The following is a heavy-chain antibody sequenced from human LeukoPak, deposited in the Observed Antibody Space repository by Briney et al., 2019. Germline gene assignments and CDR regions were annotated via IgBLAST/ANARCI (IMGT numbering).Heavy chain of an antibody. CDR1: GYTFTGYY. CDR2: INPNSGGT. D-gene: IGHD6-19*01. J-gene: IGHJ4*02. V-gene: IGHV1-2*06. Sequence: GASVKVSCKASGYTFTGYYMHWVRQAPGQGLEWMGRINPNSGGTNYAQKFQGRVTMTRDTSISTAYMELSRLRSDDTAVYYCARREAVGSQVDYWGQGTLVTVSS. CDR3: ARREAVGSQVDY.